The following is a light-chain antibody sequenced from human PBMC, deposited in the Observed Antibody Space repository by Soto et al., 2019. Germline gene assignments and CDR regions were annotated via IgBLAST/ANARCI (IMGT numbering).Light chain of an antibody. CDR2: GAS. CDR3: QQYGSSPWT. J-gene: IGKJ1*01. Sequence: EILLTQAPCTLSLSPVGVATLSCRASQSVSSSYLAWYQQKPGQAPGLLIFGASSRATGIPDRFSGSGSGTDFTLTISRLEPEDFAVYYCQQYGSSPWTFGQGTKVDIK. V-gene: IGKV3-20*01. CDR1: QSVSSSY.